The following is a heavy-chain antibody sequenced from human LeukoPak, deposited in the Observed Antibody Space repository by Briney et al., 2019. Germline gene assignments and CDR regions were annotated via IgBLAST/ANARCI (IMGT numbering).Heavy chain of an antibody. CDR2: ISYDGSNK. CDR3: AKEFPVAGSPFDY. J-gene: IGHJ4*02. Sequence: GGSLRLSCAASGFTFSSYGMHWVRQAPGKGLEWVAVISYDGSNKYYADSVKGRFTISRDNSKNTLYLQMNSLRAEDTAVYYCAKEFPVAGSPFDYWGQGTLVTVSS. CDR1: GFTFSSYG. D-gene: IGHD6-19*01. V-gene: IGHV3-30*18.